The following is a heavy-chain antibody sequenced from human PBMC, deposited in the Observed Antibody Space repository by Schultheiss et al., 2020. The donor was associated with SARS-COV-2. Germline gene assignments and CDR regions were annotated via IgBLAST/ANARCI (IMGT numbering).Heavy chain of an antibody. Sequence: SETLSLTCTVSGGSISSYYWSWIRQPPGKGLEWIGEINHSGSTNYNPSLKSRVTISVDTSKNQFSLKLSSVTAADTAVYYCARMTYDSSGYIDYWGQGTLVTVSS. CDR3: ARMTYDSSGYIDY. CDR2: INHSGST. J-gene: IGHJ4*02. D-gene: IGHD3-22*01. V-gene: IGHV4-34*01. CDR1: GGSISSYY.